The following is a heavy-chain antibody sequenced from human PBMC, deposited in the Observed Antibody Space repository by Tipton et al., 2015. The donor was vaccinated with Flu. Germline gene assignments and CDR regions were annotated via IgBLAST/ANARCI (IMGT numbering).Heavy chain of an antibody. CDR3: ARDSAYSGSQVEDS. J-gene: IGHJ4*02. V-gene: IGHV3-33*01. CDR2: VWYDGINK. D-gene: IGHD1-26*01. CDR1: GFTFSSYG. Sequence: SLRLSCAASGFTFSSYGMHWVRQAPGRGLEWVAVVWYDGINKYYADSVKGRFTISRDNSKNTLYLQMSSLRAEDTAVYYCARDSAYSGSQVEDSWGQGPQVTVSS.